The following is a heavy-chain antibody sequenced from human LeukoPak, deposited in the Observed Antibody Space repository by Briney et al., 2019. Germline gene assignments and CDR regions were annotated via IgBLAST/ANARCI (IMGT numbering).Heavy chain of an antibody. J-gene: IGHJ5*02. D-gene: IGHD2-2*01. Sequence: GGSLRLSCAASGFTFSSYSMNWVRQAPGKGLEWVSSISSSSSYIYYADSVKGRFTISRDNAKNSLYLQMNSLRAEDTAVYYCARDGGGAIVVVPPNWFDPWGQGTLVTVSS. V-gene: IGHV3-21*01. CDR3: ARDGGGAIVVVPPNWFDP. CDR2: ISSSSSYI. CDR1: GFTFSSYS.